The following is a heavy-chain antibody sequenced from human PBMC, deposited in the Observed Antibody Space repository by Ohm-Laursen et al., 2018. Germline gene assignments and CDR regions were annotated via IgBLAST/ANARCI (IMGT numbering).Heavy chain of an antibody. CDR2: IIPIFGTA. D-gene: IGHD1-26*01. Sequence: SVKVSCKASGGTFSSYAISWVRQAPGQGLEWMGGIIPIFGTANYAQKFQGRVTITADKSTSTAYMELSSLRSEDTAVYYCARDSGSYYGDAFDNWGQGTMVTVSS. CDR1: GGTFSSYA. CDR3: ARDSGSYYGDAFDN. V-gene: IGHV1-69*06. J-gene: IGHJ3*02.